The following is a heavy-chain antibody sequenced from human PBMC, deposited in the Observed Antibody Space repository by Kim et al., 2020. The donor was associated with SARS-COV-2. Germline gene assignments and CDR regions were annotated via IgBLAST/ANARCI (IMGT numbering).Heavy chain of an antibody. CDR3: AREREVGYDYVWVSYRHHWFDP. J-gene: IGHJ5*02. D-gene: IGHD3-16*02. Sequence: SVKVSCKASGGTFSSYAISWVRQAPGQGLEWMGRIIPILGIANYAQKFQGRVTITADKSTSTAYMELSSLRSEDTAVYYCAREREVGYDYVWVSYRHHWFDPWGQGTLVTVSS. CDR2: IIPILGIA. V-gene: IGHV1-69*04. CDR1: GGTFSSYA.